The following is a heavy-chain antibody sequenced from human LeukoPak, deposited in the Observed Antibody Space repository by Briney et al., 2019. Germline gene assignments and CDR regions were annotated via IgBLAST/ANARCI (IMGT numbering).Heavy chain of an antibody. J-gene: IGHJ5*02. Sequence: SETLSLTCTVSGYSISSGYYWGWIRQPPGKGLEWIGSIYHSGSTYYNPSLKSRVTISVDTSKNQFSLKLSSVTAADTAVYYCAREIRYYYDSSGYSWGQGTLVTVSS. CDR2: IYHSGST. CDR1: GYSISSGYY. CDR3: AREIRYYYDSSGYS. V-gene: IGHV4-38-2*02. D-gene: IGHD3-22*01.